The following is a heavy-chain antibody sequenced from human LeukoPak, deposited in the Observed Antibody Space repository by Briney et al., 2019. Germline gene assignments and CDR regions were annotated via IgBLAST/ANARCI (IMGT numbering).Heavy chain of an antibody. Sequence: PGGSLRLSCAASGFTFSSYSMNWVRQAPGKGLEWLSSIRGSGGAVYYADSVRGRFTISRDNSKNTVYLEMNSLRADDTAVYYCATASPYMQTAGPGVYWGQGTLVTVSS. CDR3: ATASPYMQTAGPGVY. CDR1: GFTFSSYS. D-gene: IGHD1-1*01. CDR2: IRGSGGAV. J-gene: IGHJ4*02. V-gene: IGHV3-23*01.